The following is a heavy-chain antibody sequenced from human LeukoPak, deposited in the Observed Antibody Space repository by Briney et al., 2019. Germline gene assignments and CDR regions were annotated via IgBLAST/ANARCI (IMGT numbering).Heavy chain of an antibody. CDR3: ARAKAAAGIDYFDY. CDR2: INWNGGST. CDR1: GFTFDDYG. V-gene: IGHV3-20*04. J-gene: IGHJ4*02. D-gene: IGHD6-13*01. Sequence: GGSLRLSCAASGFTFDDYGMTWVRQAPGKGLEWVSGINWNGGSTGYADSVKGRFTISRDNAKNSLSLQMNSLRAEDTALYYCARAKAAAGIDYFDYWGQGTLVTVSS.